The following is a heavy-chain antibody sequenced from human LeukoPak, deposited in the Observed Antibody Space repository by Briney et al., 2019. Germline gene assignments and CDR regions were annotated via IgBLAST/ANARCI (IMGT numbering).Heavy chain of an antibody. V-gene: IGHV1-18*01. Sequence: ASVKVSCKASGYTFTSYGISWVRQAPGQGREGMGWISAYNVNTNYAQKLQGRVTMTTDTSTSTAYMELRSLRSDDTAVYYCARDSDYDYVWGTSGYDYWGQGTLVTVSS. CDR1: GYTFTSYG. J-gene: IGHJ4*02. D-gene: IGHD3-16*01. CDR2: ISAYNVNT. CDR3: ARDSDYDYVWGTSGYDY.